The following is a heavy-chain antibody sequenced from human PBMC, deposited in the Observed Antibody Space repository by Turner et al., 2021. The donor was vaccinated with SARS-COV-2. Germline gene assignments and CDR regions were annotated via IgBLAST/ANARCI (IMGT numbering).Heavy chain of an antibody. CDR3: ARVSGSSSYYYYGMDV. V-gene: IGHV3-48*01. Sequence: EVQLVESGGGLVQPGGYLSLPCAASAFTFSSYSMNWVRQAPGKGLEWGSYISSSSSTIYYADSVKGRFTISRDNAKNSLYLQMNSLRAEDTAVYNCARVSGSSSYYYYGMDVWGQGTTVTVSS. CDR1: AFTFSSYS. CDR2: ISSSSSTI. D-gene: IGHD6-13*01. J-gene: IGHJ6*02.